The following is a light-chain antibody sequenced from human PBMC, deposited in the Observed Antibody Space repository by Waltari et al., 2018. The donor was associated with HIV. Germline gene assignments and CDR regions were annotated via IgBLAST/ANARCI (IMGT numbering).Light chain of an antibody. J-gene: IGLJ3*02. CDR3: CSYAGSDTLV. Sequence: HSALTQPASVSGSPGQSITISCTGTSRNVGTYNLVSWYQQHPGKAPKLLIYEVKRRPSVLSYRFSGSKSGNTASLTVSGLQAEDEAIYYCCSYAGSDTLVFGGGTSLTIL. V-gene: IGLV2-23*02. CDR2: EVK. CDR1: SRNVGTYNL.